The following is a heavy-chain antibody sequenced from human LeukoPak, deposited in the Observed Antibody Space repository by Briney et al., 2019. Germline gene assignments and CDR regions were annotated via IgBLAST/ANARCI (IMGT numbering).Heavy chain of an antibody. Sequence: GASVKVSCKASGSTFTGYYIHWVRQAPGQGFEWMGWINPNSGGTDYAQKFQGRVTMTRDMSTTTAYMELRRLRADGTAVYYCARDDYYDSSGYSDYWGQGTLVTVSS. CDR1: GSTFTGYY. V-gene: IGHV1-2*02. J-gene: IGHJ4*02. D-gene: IGHD3-22*01. CDR2: INPNSGGT. CDR3: ARDDYYDSSGYSDY.